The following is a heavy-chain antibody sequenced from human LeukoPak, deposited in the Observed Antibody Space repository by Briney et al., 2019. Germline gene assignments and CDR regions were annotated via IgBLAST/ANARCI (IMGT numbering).Heavy chain of an antibody. CDR3: ARFITMVRGVISP. Sequence: PSETLSLTCTVSGGSISSSRYSWAWIRQPPGKGLEWIGSIYYSGSTYYNPSLKSRVTISVDTSKNQFSLKLSSVTAADTAVYYCARFITMVRGVISPWGQGTLVTVSS. V-gene: IGHV4-39*01. D-gene: IGHD3-10*01. CDR2: IYYSGST. CDR1: GGSISSSRYS. J-gene: IGHJ5*02.